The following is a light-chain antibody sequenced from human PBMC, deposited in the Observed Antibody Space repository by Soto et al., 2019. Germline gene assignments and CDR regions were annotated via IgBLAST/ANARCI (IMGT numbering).Light chain of an antibody. CDR3: QQFGGSPLFT. CDR2: AAS. CDR1: QTISSSY. J-gene: IGKJ3*01. V-gene: IGKV3-20*01. Sequence: EIVLTQSPGTLSLSPGERATLSCRASQTISSSYLAWYQQKPGQAPRLLIYAASTRATGIPDRFSGSGSGTDFTLTIIRLEPEDFAVYFCQQFGGSPLFTFGPGTKVDIK.